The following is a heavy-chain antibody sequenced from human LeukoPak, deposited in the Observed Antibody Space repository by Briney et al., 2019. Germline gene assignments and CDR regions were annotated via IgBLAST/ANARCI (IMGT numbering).Heavy chain of an antibody. CDR3: ARDDGSRSDYPY. V-gene: IGHV4-31*01. CDR2: IYYSGST. Sequence: SQTLSLTCTVSGGSISSGGFYWSWLRQQPGKGLDWIGYIYYSGSTYYTPSLKSPVTISIDTSKNQFSLKLTSVTAADTAIYHSARDDGSRSDYPYWGQGTLVTVSS. D-gene: IGHD3-10*01. CDR1: GGSISSGGFY. J-gene: IGHJ4*02.